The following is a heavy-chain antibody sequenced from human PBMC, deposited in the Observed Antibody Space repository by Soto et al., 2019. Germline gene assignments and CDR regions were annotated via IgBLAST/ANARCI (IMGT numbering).Heavy chain of an antibody. CDR2: IYYSGST. CDR3: ATESVDTAMEHRIGMDV. Sequence: SETLSLTCTVSGGSISSSSYYWGWIRQPPGKGLEWIGSIYYSGSTYYNPSLKSRVTISVDTSKNQFSLKLSSVTAADTAVYYCATESVDTAMEHRIGMDVWGQGTTVTVSS. D-gene: IGHD5-18*01. J-gene: IGHJ6*02. CDR1: GGSISSSSYY. V-gene: IGHV4-39*02.